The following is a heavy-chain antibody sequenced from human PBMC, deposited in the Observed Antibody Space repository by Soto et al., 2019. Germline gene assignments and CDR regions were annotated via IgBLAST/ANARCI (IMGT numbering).Heavy chain of an antibody. CDR2: ISGGGFTT. V-gene: IGHV3-23*01. CDR1: GFTFSNYG. J-gene: IGHJ4*02. D-gene: IGHD2-15*01. CDR3: ATLTGTCSGGGSYLDS. Sequence: EVQLLESGGALVQPGGSLSLSCVASGFTFSNYGMSCVRQAPGKGLERVSGISGGGFTTYYADFVKGRFTISRDNSKNTLYLQMNSLTVEDTAVYYSATLTGTCSGGGSYLDSWCQGTLVTVSS.